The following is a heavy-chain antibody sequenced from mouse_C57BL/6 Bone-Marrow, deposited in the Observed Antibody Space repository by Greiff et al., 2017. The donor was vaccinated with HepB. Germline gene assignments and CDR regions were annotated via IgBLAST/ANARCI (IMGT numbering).Heavy chain of an antibody. CDR1: GYTFTSYW. D-gene: IGHD1-1*01. CDR3: ARGYGSSWNWYFDV. Sequence: VQLQQPGAELVRPGTSVKLSCKASGYTFTSYWMHWVKQRPGQGLEWIGVIDPSDSYTNYNQKFKGKATLTVDTSSSTAYMQLSSLTSEDSAVYYCARGYGSSWNWYFDVWGTGTTVTVSS. V-gene: IGHV1-59*01. CDR2: IDPSDSYT. J-gene: IGHJ1*03.